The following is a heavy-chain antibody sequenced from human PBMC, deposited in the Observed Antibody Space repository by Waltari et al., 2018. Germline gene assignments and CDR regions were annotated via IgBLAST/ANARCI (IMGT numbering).Heavy chain of an antibody. CDR3: TGGAVTGTDF. CDR2: IRSKPNNYAT. D-gene: IGHD6-13*01. CDR1: GFTFSGST. V-gene: IGHV3-73*01. Sequence: EVQVVESGGGLVQPGGSLKLSCATSGFTFSGSTIHWVRQTSGKGLEWIGRIRSKPNNYATRYTASVEGRFTISRDDSANTAYLQMSSLMTEDTAVYYCTGGAVTGTDFWGQGTLVTVSS. J-gene: IGHJ4*02.